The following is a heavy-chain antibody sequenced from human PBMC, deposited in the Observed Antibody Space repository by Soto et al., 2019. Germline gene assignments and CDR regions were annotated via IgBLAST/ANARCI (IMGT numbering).Heavy chain of an antibody. J-gene: IGHJ4*02. CDR1: GFTFSSYA. Sequence: GGSLRLSCAASGFTFSSYAMSWVRQAPGKGLEWVSAISGSGGSTYYADSVKGRFTISRDNSKNTLYLQMNSLRAEDTAVYYCAKKFRGFGVVIAPFDYWGQGTLVTVSS. CDR2: ISGSGGST. CDR3: AKKFRGFGVVIAPFDY. V-gene: IGHV3-23*01. D-gene: IGHD3-3*01.